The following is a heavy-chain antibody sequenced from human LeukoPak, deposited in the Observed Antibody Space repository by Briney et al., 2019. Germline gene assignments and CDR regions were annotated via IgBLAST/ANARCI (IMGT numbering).Heavy chain of an antibody. CDR3: ARSRGSAGGGYKFPNWFDP. CDR1: GFTFSSYS. J-gene: IGHJ5*02. Sequence: GGSLRLSCAASGFTFSSYSMNWVRQAPGKGLEWVSYISSSSSTIYYADSVKGRFTISRDNAKNSPYLQMNSLRAEDTAVYYCARSRGSAGGGYKFPNWFDPWGQGTLVTVSS. D-gene: IGHD5-12*01. V-gene: IGHV3-48*04. CDR2: ISSSSSTI.